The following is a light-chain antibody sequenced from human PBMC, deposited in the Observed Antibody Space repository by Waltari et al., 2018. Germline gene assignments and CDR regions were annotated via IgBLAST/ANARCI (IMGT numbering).Light chain of an antibody. J-gene: IGKJ1*01. V-gene: IGKV2-30*01. CDR2: TVS. Sequence: DAVLTQSPLSLPVTLGQPASISCRSSQTLVSSNGNTSLSWFQQRPGQSPRRLIYTVSDRDSGVPDRFTGSGSDTDFTLTISRVEAEDVGVYYCMQATYWPWTFGQGTKVEIK. CDR3: MQATYWPWT. CDR1: QTLVSSNGNTS.